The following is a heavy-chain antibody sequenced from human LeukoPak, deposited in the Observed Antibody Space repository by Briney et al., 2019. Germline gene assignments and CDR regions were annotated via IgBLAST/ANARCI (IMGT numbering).Heavy chain of an antibody. CDR2: TYTSGST. CDR3: ARDHCTNGVCYST. Sequence: SEPLSLTCTVSGGSISSYYWSWIRQPAGKGLEWIGRTYTSGSTNYNPSLKSRVTMSVDTSKNQFSLKLSSVTAADTAVYYCARDHCTNGVCYSTWGQGILVTVAS. CDR1: GGSISSYY. D-gene: IGHD2-8*01. J-gene: IGHJ5*02. V-gene: IGHV4-4*07.